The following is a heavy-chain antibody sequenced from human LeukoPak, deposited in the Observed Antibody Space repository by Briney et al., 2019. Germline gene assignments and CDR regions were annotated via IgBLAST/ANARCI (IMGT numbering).Heavy chain of an antibody. J-gene: IGHJ3*01. V-gene: IGHV3-23*01. D-gene: IGHD3-3*02. CDR2: ISGSGGST. CDR1: GFTFSSYA. Sequence: GGSLRLSCAASGFTFSSYAMSWVRQAPGKGLEWVSAISGSGGSTYYADSMKGRLTISRDNSKDTLYLQMNSLRAEDTAIYYCARDIEFSTWGLGTMVTVSS. CDR3: ARDIEFST.